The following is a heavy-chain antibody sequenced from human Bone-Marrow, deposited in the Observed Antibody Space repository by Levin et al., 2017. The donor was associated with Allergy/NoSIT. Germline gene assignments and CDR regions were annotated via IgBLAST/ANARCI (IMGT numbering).Heavy chain of an antibody. J-gene: IGHJ4*02. V-gene: IGHV3-7*01. CDR2: INQDGSQK. Sequence: GESLKISCAASGFTFSSYWMSWVRQPPGKGLEWVANINQDGSQKYYVDFVKGRFTISRDNAKNSLYLQMNNLRAEDTALYYCARYSTSWGDWGQGTLVTVSS. CDR1: GFTFSSYW. D-gene: IGHD6-13*01. CDR3: ARYSTSWGD.